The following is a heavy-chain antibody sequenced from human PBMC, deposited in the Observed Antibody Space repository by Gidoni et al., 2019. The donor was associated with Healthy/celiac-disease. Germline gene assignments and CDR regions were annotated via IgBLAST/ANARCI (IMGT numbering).Heavy chain of an antibody. CDR3: ARDVGYCSGGSCGVYDY. Sequence: VQPGRSLRLSCAASGFTFSSYGMHWVRQAPGKGLAWVAVIWYDGSNKYYADSVKGRFTISRDNSKNTLYLQMNSLRAEDTAVYYCARDVGYCSGGSCGVYDYWGQGTLVTVSS. V-gene: IGHV3-33*01. CDR1: GFTFSSYG. CDR2: IWYDGSNK. D-gene: IGHD2-15*01. J-gene: IGHJ4*02.